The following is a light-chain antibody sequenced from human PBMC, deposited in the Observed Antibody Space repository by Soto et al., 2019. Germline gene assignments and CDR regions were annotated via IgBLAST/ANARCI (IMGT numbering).Light chain of an antibody. CDR3: IQTLQTPLT. CDR1: QVVLHINGDNY. J-gene: IGKJ4*01. CDR2: LAS. Sequence: DIGVTQSPLARPFRRGGGCSISCRSGQVVLHINGDNYLDWYLQKPVQSPQLLIYLASNRASGVPDRFSGSGSGTDFTLKISRVGAEDFGVYYCIQTLQTPLTFGGGTKVDIK. V-gene: IGKV2-28*01.